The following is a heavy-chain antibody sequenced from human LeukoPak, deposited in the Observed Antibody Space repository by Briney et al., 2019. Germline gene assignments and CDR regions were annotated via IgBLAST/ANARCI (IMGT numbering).Heavy chain of an antibody. J-gene: IGHJ6*02. Sequence: GGSLRLSCAASGFTFSNYDMHWVRQATGKGLEWVSAFHTAGDTHYSGYVKGRFATSRENAKNSFYLQMNNLRAGDTAVYYCARGSCSSRSCYKRVNGLDVWGQGTPVTVSS. CDR1: GFTFSNYD. CDR3: ARGSCSSRSCYKRVNGLDV. D-gene: IGHD2-2*01. V-gene: IGHV3-13*01. CDR2: FHTAGDT.